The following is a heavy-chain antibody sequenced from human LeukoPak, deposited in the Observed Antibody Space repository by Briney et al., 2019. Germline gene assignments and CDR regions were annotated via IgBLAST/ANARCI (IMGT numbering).Heavy chain of an antibody. D-gene: IGHD3-10*01. CDR3: ARGVLYGSGSYAFDI. CDR2: ISSSSSYI. CDR1: GFTFSSYS. J-gene: IGHJ3*02. V-gene: IGHV3-21*01. Sequence: GGSLRLSCAASGFTFSSYSMNWVRQAPGKGLEWVSSISSSSSYIYYADSVKGRFTISRDNAKNSLYLQMNSLRAEDTVVYYCARGVLYGSGSYAFDIWGQGTMVTVSS.